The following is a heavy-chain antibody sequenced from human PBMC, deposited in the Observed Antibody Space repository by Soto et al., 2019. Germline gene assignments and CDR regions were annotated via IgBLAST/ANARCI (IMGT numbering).Heavy chain of an antibody. CDR3: ARHALTEGPYYFDY. J-gene: IGHJ4*02. D-gene: IGHD3-3*02. V-gene: IGHV4-34*01. Sequence: PSETLSLTCAVDGGSFSGYDWXRIRQPPGKGLEWIGEINHSGSTNYNPSLKSRVTISVDTSKNQFSLKLSSVTAADTAVYYCARHALTEGPYYFDYWGQGTLVTVSS. CDR1: GGSFSGYD. CDR2: INHSGST.